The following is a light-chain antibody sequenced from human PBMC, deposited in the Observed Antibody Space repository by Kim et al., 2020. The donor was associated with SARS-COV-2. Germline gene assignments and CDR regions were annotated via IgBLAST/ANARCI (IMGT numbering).Light chain of an antibody. J-gene: IGLJ2*01. V-gene: IGLV4-69*01. CDR1: HRASSEA. Sequence: TVKLTCNQRHRASSEAIAWHQQPPEKGSRYLMKLNSDGGHSTGDGISDRFSGSSSGAERYLTISSLQSEDEADYYCQTWGTGIVVFGGGTQLTVL. CDR2: LNSDGGH. CDR3: QTWGTGIVV.